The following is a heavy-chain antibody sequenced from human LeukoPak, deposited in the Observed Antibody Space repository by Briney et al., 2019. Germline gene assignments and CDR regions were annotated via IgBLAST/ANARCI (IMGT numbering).Heavy chain of an antibody. Sequence: GGSLRLSCAASGFTFSSYAMHRVRQAPGKGLEWVSAISGSGGSTYYADSVKGRFTISRDNSKNTLYLQMNSLRAEDTAVYYCAKDLWLEAYYFDYWGQGTLVTVSS. J-gene: IGHJ4*02. CDR2: ISGSGGST. CDR3: AKDLWLEAYYFDY. CDR1: GFTFSSYA. D-gene: IGHD6-19*01. V-gene: IGHV3-23*01.